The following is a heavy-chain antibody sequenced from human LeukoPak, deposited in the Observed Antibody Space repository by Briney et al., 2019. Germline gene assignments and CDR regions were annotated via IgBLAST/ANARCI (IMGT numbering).Heavy chain of an antibody. D-gene: IGHD1-1*01. CDR1: GHSISNGNY. J-gene: IGHJ3*02. Sequence: SETLSLTCTVSGHSISNGNYWDWIRQPPGKGLEWIGSIYHSGNTYYKPPLKSRVTISVDTSKNQFSLKLSSVTAADTAVYYCARRNDAFDIWGQGTMVTVSS. CDR2: IYHSGNT. CDR3: ARRNDAFDI. V-gene: IGHV4-38-2*02.